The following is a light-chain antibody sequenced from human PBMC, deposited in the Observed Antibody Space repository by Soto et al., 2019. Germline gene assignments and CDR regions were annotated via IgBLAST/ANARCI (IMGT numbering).Light chain of an antibody. Sequence: EIVMTQSPATLSVSTGERATLSCRASQSLSSNLAWYQQKPGQAPRLLIYGASTRATGIPARFSGSGSGTEFALTISSLQSEDFAVYYCQQYNNRPPLTFGGGTKVDIK. CDR2: GAS. J-gene: IGKJ4*01. V-gene: IGKV3D-15*01. CDR3: QQYNNRPPLT. CDR1: QSLSSN.